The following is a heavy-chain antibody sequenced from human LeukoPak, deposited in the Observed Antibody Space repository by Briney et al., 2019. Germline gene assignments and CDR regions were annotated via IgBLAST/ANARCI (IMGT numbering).Heavy chain of an antibody. J-gene: IGHJ6*03. CDR1: GGSISSNNYY. CDR2: IYHSGST. CDR3: ARVELLWFGELTPMDV. Sequence: SETLSLTCTVSGGSISSNNYYWGWIRQPPGKGLEWIASIYHSGSTYYNPSLKSRVTISVDTSKNQFSLKLSSVTAADTAVYYCARVELLWFGELTPMDVWGKGTTVTVSS. V-gene: IGHV4-39*07. D-gene: IGHD3-10*01.